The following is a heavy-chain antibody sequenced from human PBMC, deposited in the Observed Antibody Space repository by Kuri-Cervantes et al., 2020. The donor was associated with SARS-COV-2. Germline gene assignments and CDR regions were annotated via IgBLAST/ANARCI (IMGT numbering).Heavy chain of an antibody. CDR2: ISYDGSNK. D-gene: IGHD1-1*01. CDR1: GFTFSSYA. Sequence: GGSLRLSCAASGFTFSSYAMHGVRQAPGKGLEWVAVISYDGSNKYYADSVKGRFTISRDNSKNTLYLQMNSLRAEDTAVYYCARGERRAFDIWGRGQWSPSPQ. J-gene: IGHJ3*02. CDR3: ARGERRAFDI. V-gene: IGHV3-30*01.